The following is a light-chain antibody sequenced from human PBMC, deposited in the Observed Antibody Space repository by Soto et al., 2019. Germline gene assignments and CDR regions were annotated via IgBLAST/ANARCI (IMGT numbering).Light chain of an antibody. CDR2: DAS. V-gene: IGKV3-11*01. CDR3: QQRASWPPFT. J-gene: IGKJ2*01. Sequence: EIVLAQSPATLSLSPGERATLSCRASQDISNFLAWYQQRPGQAPRLLIYDASNRATGIPARFSGSGSGTDFPITIVGLEPEDFAIYYCQQRASWPPFTFGQGTKLEV. CDR1: QDISNF.